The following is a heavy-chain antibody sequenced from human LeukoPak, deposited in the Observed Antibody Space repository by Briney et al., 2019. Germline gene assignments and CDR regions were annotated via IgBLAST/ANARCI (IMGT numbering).Heavy chain of an antibody. J-gene: IGHJ4*02. V-gene: IGHV1-2*06. CDR2: INPNSGVT. Sequence: ASVKVSCKASGYTFSGYYIHWVRQAPGQGREWMGRINPNSGVTSYAQKFQGRVTLTRDTSVSTAYMEVSRLRSDDTAVYYCARGQMVVTATLWYFDFWGQGTLVTVSS. CDR3: ARGQMVVTATLWYFDF. D-gene: IGHD2-21*02. CDR1: GYTFSGYY.